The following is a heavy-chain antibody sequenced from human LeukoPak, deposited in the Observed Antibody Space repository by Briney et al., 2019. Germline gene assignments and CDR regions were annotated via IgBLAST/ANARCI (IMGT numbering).Heavy chain of an antibody. CDR2: INPSGGST. Sequence: ASVKVSCKASGYTFTSYYMHWVRQAPGQVLEWMGIINPSGGSTSYAQKFQGRVTMTRDTSTSTVYMEMSSLRSEDTAVSYCARAAESNAFDIWGQGTMVTVSS. J-gene: IGHJ3*02. V-gene: IGHV1-46*01. CDR3: ARAAESNAFDI. CDR1: GYTFTSYY.